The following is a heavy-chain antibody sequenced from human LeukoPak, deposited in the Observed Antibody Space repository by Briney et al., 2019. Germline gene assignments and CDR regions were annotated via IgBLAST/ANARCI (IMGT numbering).Heavy chain of an antibody. J-gene: IGHJ3*02. CDR2: ITPMLGIA. D-gene: IGHD6-19*01. CDR3: ATRIAVAGDRAFDI. CDR1: GGTFICYT. Sequence: ASVKASFKASGGTFICYTISWVRQAPGQGLEWMGRITPMLGIANYEQRFQGRVPITADKPTSKAYMELSSLRSENTAVYSCATRIAVAGDRAFDIWGQGTMVTVPS. V-gene: IGHV1-69*02.